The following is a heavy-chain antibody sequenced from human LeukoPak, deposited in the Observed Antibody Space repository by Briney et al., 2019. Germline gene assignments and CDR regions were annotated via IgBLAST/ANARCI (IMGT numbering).Heavy chain of an antibody. D-gene: IGHD2-21*02. Sequence: GASVKVSCKASGYTFTSYYMHWVRQAPGQGLEWMGIINPSGGSTSYAQKFQGRVTMTTDTSTSTAYLELRSLRSDDTAVYYCARGGAYCGGDCYSNFDYWGQGTLVTVSS. V-gene: IGHV1-46*01. CDR2: INPSGGST. J-gene: IGHJ4*02. CDR1: GYTFTSYY. CDR3: ARGGAYCGGDCYSNFDY.